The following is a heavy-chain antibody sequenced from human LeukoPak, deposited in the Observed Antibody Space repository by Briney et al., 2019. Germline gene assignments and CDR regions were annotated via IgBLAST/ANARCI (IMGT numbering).Heavy chain of an antibody. CDR2: ISYDGSNK. CDR3: AKAQTNYYFDY. J-gene: IGHJ4*02. CDR1: GFAFSSYG. V-gene: IGHV3-30*18. D-gene: IGHD1-1*01. Sequence: PGRSLRLSCAASGFAFSSYGMHWVRQAPGKGLEWVALISYDGSNKYYADSVKGRFTISRDNSKNTLYLQMNSLRTEDTAVYYCAKAQTNYYFDYWGQGTLVTVSS.